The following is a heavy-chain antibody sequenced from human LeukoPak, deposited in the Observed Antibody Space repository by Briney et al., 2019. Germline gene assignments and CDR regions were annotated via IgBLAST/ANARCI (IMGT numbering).Heavy chain of an antibody. V-gene: IGHV3-30*03. Sequence: PGRSLRLSCAASGFTFNTFGMHWVRQVPGKGLEWVAVISYDGSNKYSADSVKGRFTISRDNSKNTLYLQMNSLRPEDTAVYYCATDHGFHYGAYFDYWGQGTLVTVSS. CDR3: ATDHGFHYGAYFDY. D-gene: IGHD4-17*01. J-gene: IGHJ4*02. CDR1: GFTFNTFG. CDR2: ISYDGSNK.